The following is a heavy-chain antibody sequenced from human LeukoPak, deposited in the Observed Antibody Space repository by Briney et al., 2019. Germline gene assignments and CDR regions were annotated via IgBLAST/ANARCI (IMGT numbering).Heavy chain of an antibody. Sequence: SETLSLTCTVSGAPISTYYWSWIRQPPGRGLEWIGYIYYSGSTNYNPSLTGRVTISVDTSKNQFSLKLSSVTAADTAVYYCAREYNYYDSSGWDAFEIWGQGTMVTVSS. CDR1: GAPISTYY. CDR2: IYYSGST. CDR3: AREYNYYDSSGWDAFEI. D-gene: IGHD3-22*01. V-gene: IGHV4-59*01. J-gene: IGHJ3*02.